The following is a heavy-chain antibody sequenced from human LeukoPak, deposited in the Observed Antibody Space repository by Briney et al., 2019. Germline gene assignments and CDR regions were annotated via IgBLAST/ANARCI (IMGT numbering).Heavy chain of an antibody. CDR3: ARVPLYCSGGSCSGAFDI. D-gene: IGHD2-15*01. Sequence: SETLSLTCAVYGGSFSGYYWSWIRQPPGKGLEWIGEINHSGSTNYNPSLKSRVTISVDTSKNQFSLKLSSVTAADTAVYYCARVPLYCSGGSCSGAFDIWGQGTMVTVSS. J-gene: IGHJ3*02. CDR1: GGSFSGYY. CDR2: INHSGST. V-gene: IGHV4-34*01.